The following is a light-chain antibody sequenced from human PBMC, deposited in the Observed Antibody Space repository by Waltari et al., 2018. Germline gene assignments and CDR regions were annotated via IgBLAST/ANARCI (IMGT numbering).Light chain of an antibody. CDR1: SSDLGRSKY. Sequence: QSALTQPPSASGSPGQPVPIPCTRTSSDLGRSKYAPCYQQHPPKSPKLMIYEVNKRPSGVPDRFSGSKSGNTASLTVSGLQADDEADYYCSSYAGSSNLIFGGGTKLTVL. CDR2: EVN. J-gene: IGLJ2*01. V-gene: IGLV2-8*01. CDR3: SSYAGSSNLI.